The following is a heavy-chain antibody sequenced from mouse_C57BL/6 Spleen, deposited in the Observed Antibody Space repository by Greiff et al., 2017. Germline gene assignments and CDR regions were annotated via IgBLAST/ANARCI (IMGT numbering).Heavy chain of an antibody. V-gene: IGHV1-54*01. Sequence: VQLQQSGAELVRPGTSVKVSCKASGYAFTNYLIEWVKQRPGQGLEWIGVINPGSGGTNYNEKFKGKATLTADKSSSTAYMQLSSLTSEDSAVYFCARRAYYSNLDWGQGTLVTVSA. CDR2: INPGSGGT. J-gene: IGHJ3*01. CDR1: GYAFTNYL. CDR3: ARRAYYSNLD. D-gene: IGHD2-5*01.